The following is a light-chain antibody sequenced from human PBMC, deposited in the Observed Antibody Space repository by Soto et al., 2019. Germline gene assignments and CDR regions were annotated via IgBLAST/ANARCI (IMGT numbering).Light chain of an antibody. Sequence: QSALTQPASVSGSPGQSITISCTGTSSDVGGYNYVSWYQQHPGKAPKLMIYDVSNRPSGVSNRFSGSKSGNTASLTISGLQAEDEAEYYCSSYTSSSPLLGFGGGTKVTVL. J-gene: IGLJ2*01. CDR2: DVS. CDR1: SSDVGGYNY. CDR3: SSYTSSSPLLG. V-gene: IGLV2-14*01.